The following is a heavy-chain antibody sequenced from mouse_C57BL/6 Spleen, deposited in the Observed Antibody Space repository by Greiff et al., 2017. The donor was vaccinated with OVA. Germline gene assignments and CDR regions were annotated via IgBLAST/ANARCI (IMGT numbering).Heavy chain of an antibody. Sequence: QVQLQQPGAELVKPGASVKLSCKASGYTFTSYWMQWVKQRPGQGLEWIGEIDPSDSYTNYNQKFKGKATLTVDTSSSTAYMQLSSLTSEDSAVYYCARPPTAQATFAYWGQGTLVTVSA. V-gene: IGHV1-50*01. CDR1: GYTFTSYW. D-gene: IGHD3-2*02. CDR3: ARPPTAQATFAY. J-gene: IGHJ3*01. CDR2: IDPSDSYT.